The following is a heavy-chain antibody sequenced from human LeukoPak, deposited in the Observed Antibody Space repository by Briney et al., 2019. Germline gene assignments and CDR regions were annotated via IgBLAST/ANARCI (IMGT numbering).Heavy chain of an antibody. Sequence: SETLSLTCTVSGGSIGSYYWNWIRQPAGEGLEWIGRMHTSGNTNYNPSLKSRVTMSLDTSKSQVSLKLSSVTAADTAVYYCARFHVHGYNSGLDLWGRGTLVTVSS. V-gene: IGHV4-4*07. D-gene: IGHD5-18*01. CDR2: MHTSGNT. CDR3: ARFHVHGYNSGLDL. CDR1: GGSIGSYY. J-gene: IGHJ2*01.